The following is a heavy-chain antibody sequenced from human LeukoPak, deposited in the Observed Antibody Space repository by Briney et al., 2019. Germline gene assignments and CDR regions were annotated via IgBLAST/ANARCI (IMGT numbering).Heavy chain of an antibody. CDR1: GGSISSYY. Sequence: SETLSLTCTVSGGSISSYYWSWIRQPPGKGLEWIGYIYHSGSTYYNPSLKSRVTISVDRSKNQFSLKLSSVTAADTAVYYCARDTPGLGIYAFDIWGQGTMVTVSS. CDR2: IYHSGST. D-gene: IGHD7-27*01. CDR3: ARDTPGLGIYAFDI. V-gene: IGHV4-59*12. J-gene: IGHJ3*02.